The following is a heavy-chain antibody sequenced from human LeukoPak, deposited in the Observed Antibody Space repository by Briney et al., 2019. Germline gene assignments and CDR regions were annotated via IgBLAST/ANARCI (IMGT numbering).Heavy chain of an antibody. CDR1: GYTFTSYG. Sequence: ASVKVSCKASGYTFTSYGISWVRQAPGQGLEWMGWISACNGNTNYAQKLQGRVTMTTDTSISTAYMELSSLRSEDTAVYYCARHPYVDYYYMDVWGKGTTVTVSS. CDR2: ISACNGNT. V-gene: IGHV1-18*01. D-gene: IGHD3-16*01. CDR3: ARHPYVDYYYMDV. J-gene: IGHJ6*03.